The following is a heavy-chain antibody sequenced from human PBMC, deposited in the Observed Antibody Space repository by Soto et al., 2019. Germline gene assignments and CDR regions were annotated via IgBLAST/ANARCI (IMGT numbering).Heavy chain of an antibody. V-gene: IGHV3-30*18. CDR3: AKDLYGAGWYNYFDP. CDR1: GFTFSTTG. J-gene: IGHJ5*02. D-gene: IGHD6-19*01. CDR2: ISHDGGAT. Sequence: QVQLVESGGGVVQPGRSLRLSCVASGFTFSTTGMHWVRQVPGKGLEWVAMISHDGGATYYADSVKGRFTISRDTSKSTLYLQMNSLRPEDTAVYHCAKDLYGAGWYNYFDPRGQGTLVTVSS.